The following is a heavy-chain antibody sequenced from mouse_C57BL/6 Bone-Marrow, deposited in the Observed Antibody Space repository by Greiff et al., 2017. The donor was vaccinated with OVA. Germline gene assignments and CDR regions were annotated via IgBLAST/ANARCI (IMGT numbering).Heavy chain of an antibody. CDR1: GYTFTSYW. CDR3: ARDIRYYGSRAGFAY. CDR2: IYPGSGST. Sequence: QVQLQQPGAELVKPGASVKMSCKASGYTFTSYWITWVKQRPGQGLEWIGDIYPGSGSTNYNEKFKSKATLTVDTSSSTAYMQLSSLTSEDSAVYYCARDIRYYGSRAGFAYWGQGTLVTVSA. V-gene: IGHV1-55*01. J-gene: IGHJ3*01. D-gene: IGHD1-1*01.